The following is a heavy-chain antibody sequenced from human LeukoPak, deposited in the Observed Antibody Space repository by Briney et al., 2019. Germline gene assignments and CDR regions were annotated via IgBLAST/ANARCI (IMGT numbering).Heavy chain of an antibody. V-gene: IGHV4-38-2*02. D-gene: IGHD5-24*01. Sequence: PSETLSLTCTVSGYSITSAYYWGWIRPPPGKGLEWIGSFFLKGSTYYNPSLKSRVTISVDTSKNQFSLKLSSVTAADTAVYYCARSRGWLQSHPLGYWGQGTLVTVSS. CDR3: ARSRGWLQSHPLGY. CDR2: FFLKGST. CDR1: GYSITSAYY. J-gene: IGHJ4*02.